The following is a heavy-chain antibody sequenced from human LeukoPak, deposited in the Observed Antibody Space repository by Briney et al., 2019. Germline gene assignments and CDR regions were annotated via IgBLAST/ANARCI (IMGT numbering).Heavy chain of an antibody. Sequence: GGSLRLSCAASGFTFSNYGMHWVRQAPGKGLEWVAVIWYDGSNKYYSDSVRGRFTISRDNSKNTLYLQMNSLRAGDTAVYYCARGYDYGDYGVVEWGQGTLVTVSS. J-gene: IGHJ4*02. CDR2: IWYDGSNK. CDR1: GFTFSNYG. CDR3: ARGYDYGDYGVVE. V-gene: IGHV3-33*01. D-gene: IGHD4-17*01.